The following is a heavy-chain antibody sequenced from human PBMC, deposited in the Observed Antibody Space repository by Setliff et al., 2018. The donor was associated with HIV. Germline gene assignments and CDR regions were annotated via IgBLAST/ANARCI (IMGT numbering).Heavy chain of an antibody. CDR3: ARSKTFYDFWGGYYTHGAFKI. J-gene: IGHJ3*02. CDR1: SGSITSRTYY. CDR2: IFYSGIT. V-gene: IGHV4-39*01. Sequence: PSETLSLTCTVSSGSITSRTYYWGWIRQPPGKGLEWIRSIFYSGITYYNPSLKSRVSISVDTSKNQSSLNLTSVTAADTAVYYCARSKTFYDFWGGYYTHGAFKIWGLGTMVTVSS. D-gene: IGHD3-3*01.